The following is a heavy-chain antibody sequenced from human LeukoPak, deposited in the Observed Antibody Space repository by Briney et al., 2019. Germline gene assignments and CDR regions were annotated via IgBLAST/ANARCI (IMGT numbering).Heavy chain of an antibody. D-gene: IGHD6-19*01. V-gene: IGHV1-46*01. J-gene: IGHJ4*02. CDR1: GYTFTSYY. CDR2: INPSGGST. Sequence: ASVTVSCKASGYTFTSYYMHWVRQAPGQGLEWMGIINPSGGSTSYAQKFQGRVTMTRDTSTSTVYMELSSLRSDDTAVYYCARGSSSGWYGDYWGQGTLVTVSS. CDR3: ARGSSSGWYGDY.